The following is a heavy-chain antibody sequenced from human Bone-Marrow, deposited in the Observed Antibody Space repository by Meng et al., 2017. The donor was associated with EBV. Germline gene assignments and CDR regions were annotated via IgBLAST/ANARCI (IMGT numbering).Heavy chain of an antibody. Sequence: QAQLAKSGAEVKKPGSSVKVSCKTSGGTFRSDAISWVRQAPGQGLEWMGGLIPMSDAPHYAQKFQGRVTITADESTSTHYMDLSGLRSEDTAVYYCASESGRGFTPDYWGQGTLVTVSS. D-gene: IGHD3-10*01. V-gene: IGHV1-69*01. CDR3: ASESGRGFTPDY. CDR2: LIPMSDAP. J-gene: IGHJ4*02. CDR1: GGTFRSDA.